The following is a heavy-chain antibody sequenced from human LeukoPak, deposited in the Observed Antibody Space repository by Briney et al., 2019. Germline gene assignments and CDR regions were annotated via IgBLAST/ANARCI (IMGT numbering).Heavy chain of an antibody. J-gene: IGHJ4*02. D-gene: IGHD2-15*01. Sequence: ASVKVSCKASGYTFTGYYMHWVRQAPGQGLEWMGWINPNSGGTNYAQKFQGRVTMTRDTSISTAYMELSRLRSDDTAVYYCATVFPSVVAATYFDYWGQGTLVTVSS. CDR3: ATVFPSVVAATYFDY. V-gene: IGHV1-2*02. CDR2: INPNSGGT. CDR1: GYTFTGYY.